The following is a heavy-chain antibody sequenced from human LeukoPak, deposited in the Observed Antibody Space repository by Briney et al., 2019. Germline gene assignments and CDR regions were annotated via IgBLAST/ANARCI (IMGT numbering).Heavy chain of an antibody. CDR2: ISYDGSNK. J-gene: IGHJ3*02. CDR3: AKDYYYDSSGYPGDAFDI. D-gene: IGHD3-22*01. CDR1: GFTFSSYG. V-gene: IGHV3-30*18. Sequence: GGSLRLSCAASGFTFSSYGMHWVRQAPGKGLEWVAVISYDGSNKYYADSVKGRFTISRDNSKNTLYLQMNSLRAEDTAVYYCAKDYYYDSSGYPGDAFDIWGQGTMVTVSS.